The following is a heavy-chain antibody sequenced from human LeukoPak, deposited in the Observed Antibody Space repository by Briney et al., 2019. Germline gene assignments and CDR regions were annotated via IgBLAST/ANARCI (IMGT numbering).Heavy chain of an antibody. V-gene: IGHV4-39*07. CDR1: SGSISTSNYY. D-gene: IGHD6-13*01. Sequence: ETLSLTCTVSSGSISTSNYYWGWVRQPPGKALEWIGNIFYSGSTYYSSALKIRVTISLDPSRNQFSLKLSSVTAADTAVYYCARLLPLMAAGRGGFDPWGQGTLVTVSS. J-gene: IGHJ5*02. CDR2: IFYSGST. CDR3: ARLLPLMAAGRGGFDP.